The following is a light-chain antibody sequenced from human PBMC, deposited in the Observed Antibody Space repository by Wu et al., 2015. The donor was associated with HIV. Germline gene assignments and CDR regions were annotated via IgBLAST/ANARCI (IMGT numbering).Light chain of an antibody. CDR3: QKYNTAPWT. Sequence: DIQMTQSPSSLSASVGDRVTITCRASQIVSSYLNWYQQKPGKAPKLLIFDALRLQSGVPSRFSGGRSGTEFTLIINNLQPEDLATYYCQKYNTAPWTFGQGTKVEMK. CDR1: QIVSSY. CDR2: DAL. V-gene: IGKV1-39*01. J-gene: IGKJ1*01.